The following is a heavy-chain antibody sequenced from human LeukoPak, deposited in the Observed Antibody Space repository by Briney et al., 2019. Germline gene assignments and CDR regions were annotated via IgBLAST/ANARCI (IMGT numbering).Heavy chain of an antibody. J-gene: IGHJ4*02. V-gene: IGHV1-24*01. CDR1: GYTLTELS. Sequence: ASVKVSCKVSGYTLTELSMHWVRQAPGKGLEWMGGFDPEDGETIYAQKFQGRVTITADKSTSTAYMELSSLRSEDTAVYYCARASGAVAGTDYWGQGTLVTVSS. CDR2: FDPEDGET. D-gene: IGHD6-19*01. CDR3: ARASGAVAGTDY.